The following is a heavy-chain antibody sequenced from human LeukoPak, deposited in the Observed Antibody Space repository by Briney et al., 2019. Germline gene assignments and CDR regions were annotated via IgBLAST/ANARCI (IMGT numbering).Heavy chain of an antibody. CDR2: INSDGSST. Sequence: GGSLRLSCAASGFTFSSYWMHWVRQAPGKGLVWVSRINSDGSSTSYADSVKGRFTISRDNAKNSLYLQMNSLRAEDTAVYYCARAXXXXXXXXPWGXXTXVTVS. V-gene: IGHV3-74*01. J-gene: IGHJ5*02. CDR1: GFTFSSYW. CDR3: ARAXXXXXXXXP.